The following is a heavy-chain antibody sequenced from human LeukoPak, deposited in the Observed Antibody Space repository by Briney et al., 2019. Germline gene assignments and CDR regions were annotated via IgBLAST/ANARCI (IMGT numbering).Heavy chain of an antibody. CDR2: ISAYNGNT. Sequence: ASVRVSCKASGYTFTSYGINWVRQAPGDGLEWMGWISAYNGNTNYAQKLQGRVTMTTDTSTSTAYMDLRSLRSDDTAVYYCARKTVGATAEDYWGQGTLVTVSS. CDR1: GYTFTSYG. D-gene: IGHD1-26*01. CDR3: ARKTVGATAEDY. J-gene: IGHJ4*02. V-gene: IGHV1-18*01.